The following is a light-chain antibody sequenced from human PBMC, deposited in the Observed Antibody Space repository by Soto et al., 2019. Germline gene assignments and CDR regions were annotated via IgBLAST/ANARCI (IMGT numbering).Light chain of an antibody. J-gene: IGLJ2*01. CDR3: VAWDSSLSVVV. CDR2: DNN. CDR1: SSNIGNNY. V-gene: IGLV1-51*01. Sequence: QSVLTQPPSVSAAPGQRVTISCSGSSSNIGNNYVSWYQQLPGTAPKLLIYDNNKRPSGIPDRFSGSKSGTSATLGITGLQTGDEGDYYFVAWDSSLSVVVFGGGTKLTVL.